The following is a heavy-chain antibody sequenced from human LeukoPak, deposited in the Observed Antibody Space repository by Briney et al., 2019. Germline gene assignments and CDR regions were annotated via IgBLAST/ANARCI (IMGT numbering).Heavy chain of an antibody. Sequence: PGRSLRLSCAASGFTFSSYGMHWVRQAPGKGLEWVAVISYDGSNKYYADSVKGRFTISRDNSKNTLYLQMNSLRAEDTAVYYCARRGEGVGAAYYYYYGMDVWGQGTTVTVSS. V-gene: IGHV3-30*03. CDR3: ARRGEGVGAAYYYYYGMDV. D-gene: IGHD1-26*01. J-gene: IGHJ6*02. CDR2: ISYDGSNK. CDR1: GFTFSSYG.